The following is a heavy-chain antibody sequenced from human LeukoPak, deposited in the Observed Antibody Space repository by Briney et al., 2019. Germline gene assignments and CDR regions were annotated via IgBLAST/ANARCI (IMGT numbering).Heavy chain of an antibody. Sequence: SETLSLTCTVSGGSISSYYWSWIRQPPGKGLEWIGYIYYSGSTNYIPSLKSRVTISVDTSKNQFSLKLNSVTAADTAVYYCARGRLIMLNGWFDPWGQGTLVTVSS. V-gene: IGHV4-59*01. CDR3: ARGRLIMLNGWFDP. CDR2: IYYSGST. D-gene: IGHD3-10*01. CDR1: GGSISSYY. J-gene: IGHJ5*02.